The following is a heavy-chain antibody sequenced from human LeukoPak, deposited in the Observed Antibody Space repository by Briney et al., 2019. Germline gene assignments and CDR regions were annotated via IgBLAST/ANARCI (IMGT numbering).Heavy chain of an antibody. Sequence: SETLSLTCTVSGGSISSSSYYWGWIRQPPGKGLEWIGSLYYRGNTYYNPSLKSRVTISVDTSKNQLSLKLNSVTAADTAVYYCARHSPMIVVVIDPWGQGTLVTVSS. J-gene: IGHJ4*02. CDR2: LYYRGNT. D-gene: IGHD3-22*01. CDR3: ARHSPMIVVVIDP. CDR1: GGSISSSSYY. V-gene: IGHV4-39*01.